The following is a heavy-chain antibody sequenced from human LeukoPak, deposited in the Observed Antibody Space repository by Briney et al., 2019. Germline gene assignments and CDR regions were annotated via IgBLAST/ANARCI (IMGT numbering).Heavy chain of an antibody. Sequence: SETLSLTCAVYGGSFSGYYWSWIRQPPGKGLEWIGEINHSGSTNYNPSLKSRVTISVDTSKNQSSLKLSSVTAADTAVYFCARGAEYYAIWRGYAGYSDYWGQGISVTVSS. CDR2: INHSGST. CDR1: GGSFSGYY. D-gene: IGHD3-3*01. J-gene: IGHJ4*02. V-gene: IGHV4-34*01. CDR3: ARGAEYYAIWRGYAGYSDY.